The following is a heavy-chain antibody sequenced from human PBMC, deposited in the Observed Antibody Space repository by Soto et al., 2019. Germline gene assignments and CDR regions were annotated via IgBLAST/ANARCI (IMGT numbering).Heavy chain of an antibody. CDR3: ARDRAVAGDYYYYGMDV. Sequence: ETLSLTCTVSGGSISSYYWSWIRQPPGKGLEWIGYIYYSGSTNYNPSLKSRVTISVDTSKNQFSLKLSSVTAADTAVYYCARDRAVAGDYYYYGMDVWGQGTTVTVSS. D-gene: IGHD6-19*01. CDR2: IYYSGST. V-gene: IGHV4-59*01. CDR1: GGSISSYY. J-gene: IGHJ6*02.